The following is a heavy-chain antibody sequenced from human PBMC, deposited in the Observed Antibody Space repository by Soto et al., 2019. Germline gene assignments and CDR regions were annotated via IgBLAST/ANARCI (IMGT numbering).Heavy chain of an antibody. CDR1: GGSISSSSYY. J-gene: IGHJ5*02. CDR3: ASLYPVRGYRGYGPRSWFDP. D-gene: IGHD5-12*01. CDR2: IYYSGST. V-gene: IGHV4-39*01. Sequence: QLQLQESGPGLVKPSETLSLTCTVSGGSISSSSYYWGWIRQPPGKGLEWIGSIYYSGSTYYNPSLKSRVTIPVDPPTTQFSLTLSSVTAAHTAVYYCASLYPVRGYRGYGPRSWFDPWGQGTLVTVSS.